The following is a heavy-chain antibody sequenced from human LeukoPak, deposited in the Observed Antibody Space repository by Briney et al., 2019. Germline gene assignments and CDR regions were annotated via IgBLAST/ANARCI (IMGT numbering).Heavy chain of an antibody. CDR1: GGSIRSYY. D-gene: IGHD2-21*01. CDR3: ARPIVVVPLRAFDI. CDR2: IYTSGST. J-gene: IGHJ3*02. V-gene: IGHV4-4*07. Sequence: SETLSLTCTVSGGSIRSYYWSWIRQPAGKGLEWIGRIYTSGSTNYNPSLKSRVTMSVDTSKNQFSLKLSSVTAADTAVYYCARPIVVVPLRAFDIWGQGTMVTVSS.